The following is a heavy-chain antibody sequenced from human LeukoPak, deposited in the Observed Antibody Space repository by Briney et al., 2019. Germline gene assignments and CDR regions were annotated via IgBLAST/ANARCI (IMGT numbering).Heavy chain of an antibody. D-gene: IGHD6-6*01. CDR2: INYSGST. J-gene: IGHJ4*02. V-gene: IGHV4-34*01. Sequence: PSETLSLTCGVYGGSLGGYYWSWIRQAPGKGLEWIGEINYSGSTNYNPSLKSRVTISVDTSKNQFSLKLSSVTAADTAVYYCARVRYSSSYPTFDYWGQGTLVTVSS. CDR3: ARVRYSSSYPTFDY. CDR1: GGSLGGYY.